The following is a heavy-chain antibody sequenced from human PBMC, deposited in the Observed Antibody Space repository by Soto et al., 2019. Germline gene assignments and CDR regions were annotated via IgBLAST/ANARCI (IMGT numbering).Heavy chain of an antibody. V-gene: IGHV4-61*01. CDR1: GGSVSSGNYY. J-gene: IGHJ6*02. D-gene: IGHD3-22*01. CDR3: ARSYDSSGYYYYAMDV. CDR2: IYSSGST. Sequence: QVQLQESGPGLVKPSETLSLTCIVSGGSVSSGNYYWNWIRQPPGKGLGGIGYIYSSGSTKYSPSLRSRVTISVDTFKNQFSLNLRSVTAADTAVYYCARSYDSSGYYYYAMDVWGQGTTVTVSS.